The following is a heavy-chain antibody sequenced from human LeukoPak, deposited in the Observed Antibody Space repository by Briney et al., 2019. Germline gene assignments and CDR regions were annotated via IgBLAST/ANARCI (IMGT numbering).Heavy chain of an antibody. Sequence: ASVKVSCTASGYTFTSYGISWVRQAPGQGLEWMGWISAYNGNTNYAQKLQGRVTMTTDTSTSTAYMELRRQRSVVTAVYYCARAGVVAGTRDFDYWGQGTLVTVSS. CDR2: ISAYNGNT. J-gene: IGHJ4*02. CDR3: ARAGVVAGTRDFDY. D-gene: IGHD2-15*01. V-gene: IGHV1-18*01. CDR1: GYTFTSYG.